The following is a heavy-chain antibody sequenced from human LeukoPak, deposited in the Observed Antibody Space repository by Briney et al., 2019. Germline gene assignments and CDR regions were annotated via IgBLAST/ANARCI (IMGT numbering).Heavy chain of an antibody. CDR3: ARHATPLTNWFDP. D-gene: IGHD2-15*01. J-gene: IGHJ5*02. Sequence: GASVKVSCKASGGTFSSYAISWVRQAPGQGLEWMGGIIPIFGTANYAQKFQSRVTITADESTSTAYMELSSLRSEDTAVYYCARHATPLTNWFDPWGQGTLVTVSS. V-gene: IGHV1-69*13. CDR2: IIPIFGTA. CDR1: GGTFSSYA.